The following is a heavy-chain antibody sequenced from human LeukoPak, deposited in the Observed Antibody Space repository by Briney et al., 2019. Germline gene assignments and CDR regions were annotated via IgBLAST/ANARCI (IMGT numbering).Heavy chain of an antibody. CDR2: ISGSGGST. CDR1: GFTFSNYD. D-gene: IGHD3-10*01. V-gene: IGHV3-23*01. Sequence: PGGSLRLSCAASGFTFSNYDMSWVRQAPGKGLEWVSAISGSGGSTYYADSVKGRFTISRDNSKNTLYLQMNSLRAEDTAVYYCARARGLGPAGFFDPWGQGTLVIVSS. CDR3: ARARGLGPAGFFDP. J-gene: IGHJ5*02.